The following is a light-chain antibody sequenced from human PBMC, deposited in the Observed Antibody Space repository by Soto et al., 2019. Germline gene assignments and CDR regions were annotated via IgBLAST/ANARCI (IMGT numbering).Light chain of an antibody. CDR1: QTVSSSY. J-gene: IGKJ4*01. CDR2: GAS. V-gene: IGKV3-20*01. CDR3: QQYGSSPLIT. Sequence: EIVLTQSPGTLALSPGERATLSCRASQTVSSSYLAWYQQKPGQAPRLLFYGASSRATGIPDRFSGSGSGTDFTLTISRLEPEDFAVYSCQQYGSSPLITFGGGTKVEIK.